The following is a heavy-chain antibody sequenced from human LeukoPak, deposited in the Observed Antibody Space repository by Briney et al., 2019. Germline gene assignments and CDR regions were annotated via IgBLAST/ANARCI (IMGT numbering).Heavy chain of an antibody. V-gene: IGHV1-69*05. J-gene: IGHJ3*01. CDR1: GGTFSSYT. CDR3: ARTVVVTAEHAFDV. Sequence: GASVKVSCKASGGTFSSYTINWVRQAPGQGLEWMGGIIPIFGTANYAQKFQGRVTITTDKSTSTTYMELGSLRSEDTAVYYCARTVVVTAEHAFDVWGQGTMVTVSS. CDR2: IIPIFGTA. D-gene: IGHD2-21*02.